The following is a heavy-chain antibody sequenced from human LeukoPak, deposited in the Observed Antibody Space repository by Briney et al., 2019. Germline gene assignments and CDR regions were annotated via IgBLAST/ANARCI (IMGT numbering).Heavy chain of an antibody. Sequence: ASVKVSCKASGYSFIDYYMHWVRQAPGQGLEWMGWINPKSGGTNYAQKFQDRVTMTTDTSISTAYMELSRLTSDDTAVYYCAPATMTFDYWGQGTLVAVSS. CDR2: INPKSGGT. CDR3: APATMTFDY. V-gene: IGHV1-2*02. J-gene: IGHJ4*02. D-gene: IGHD5-24*01. CDR1: GYSFIDYY.